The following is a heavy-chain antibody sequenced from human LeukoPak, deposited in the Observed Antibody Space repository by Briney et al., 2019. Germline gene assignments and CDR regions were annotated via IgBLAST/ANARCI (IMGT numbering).Heavy chain of an antibody. CDR2: IYYSGST. V-gene: IGHV4-39*01. CDR3: ARLGRTERYCGGGSCHAPGYYYYMDV. CDR1: GGSISSSSYY. D-gene: IGHD2-15*01. J-gene: IGHJ6*03. Sequence: SETLSLTCTVSGGSISSSSYYWGWIRQPPGKGQEWIGSIYYSGSTYYNPSLKSRVTISVDTSKNQFSLKLSSVTAADTAVYYCARLGRTERYCGGGSCHAPGYYYYMDVWGKGTTVTVSS.